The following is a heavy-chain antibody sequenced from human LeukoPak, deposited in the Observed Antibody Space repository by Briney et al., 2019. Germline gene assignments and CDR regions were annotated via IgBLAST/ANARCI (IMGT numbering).Heavy chain of an antibody. CDR3: ARALGYQHYNTMDA. CDR1: GFTFSSYA. D-gene: IGHD2-2*01. Sequence: GGSLRLSCAASGFTFSSYAMSWVRQAPGKGLECVSAIRGSGGSTYYADSVKGRFTVSRDNSKNTLYLQMNSLRAEDTAVYYCARALGYQHYNTMDAWGQGTTVTVAS. V-gene: IGHV3-23*01. CDR2: IRGSGGST. J-gene: IGHJ6*02.